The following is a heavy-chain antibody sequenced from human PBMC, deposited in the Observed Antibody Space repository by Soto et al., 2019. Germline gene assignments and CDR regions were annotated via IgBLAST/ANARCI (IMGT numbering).Heavy chain of an antibody. V-gene: IGHV1-69*13. CDR3: AYEKYCGGECYQAGMDV. J-gene: IGHJ6*02. CDR1: GGTLNSYS. Sequence: SAKPSSKAPGGTLNSYSISWPRQEPEKGLEWMGGIIPSFGTANYAQKFQGRVTITADEATSTAYMELSSLRSEDTAVYYCAYEKYCGGECYQAGMDVWGQGTTVTVSS. CDR2: IIPSFGTA. D-gene: IGHD2-21*01.